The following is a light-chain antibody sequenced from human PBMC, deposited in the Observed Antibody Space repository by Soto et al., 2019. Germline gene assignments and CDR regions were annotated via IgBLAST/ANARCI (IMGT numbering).Light chain of an antibody. CDR1: ESVSDNY. CDR2: GAS. J-gene: IGKJ4*01. CDR3: QHYGSSPGLT. Sequence: EIVLTQSPGTLSLSPGERATLSCRASESVSDNYLAWYQQRSGQVPRLVIYGASSRASAVPDRFSGSGSGTDFTLTISRLESEDSAVYYCQHYGSSPGLTFGGGTKVDIK. V-gene: IGKV3-20*01.